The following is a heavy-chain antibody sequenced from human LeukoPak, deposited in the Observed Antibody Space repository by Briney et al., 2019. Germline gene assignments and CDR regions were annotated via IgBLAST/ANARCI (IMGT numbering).Heavy chain of an antibody. CDR2: IKEDGSKM. J-gene: IGHJ4*02. V-gene: IGHV3-7*03. Sequence: GGSLRLSCVVSGLTSGNYLMSWVRQAPRRGREWVAGIKEDGSKMYYVDSPKGRFTISRDNAKKPVYLQMTSLRAEDTAIYYCARDFGDSSGWYNDYWGQGTLVTVSS. CDR1: GLTSGNYL. D-gene: IGHD6-19*01. CDR3: ARDFGDSSGWYNDY.